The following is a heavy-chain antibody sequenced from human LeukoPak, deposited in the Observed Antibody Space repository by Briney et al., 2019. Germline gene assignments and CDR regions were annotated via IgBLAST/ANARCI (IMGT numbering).Heavy chain of an antibody. CDR1: GGSFSNYY. CDR3: ARQPPQYYGMDV. Sequence: SETLSLTCTVSGGSFSNYYWSWIRQPAGKGLEWIGRIYTSGSTNYNPSVKSRVTMSVDTSNNQFSLKLTSVTAADTAVYYCARQPPQYYGMDVWGQGTTVAVSS. CDR2: IYTSGST. D-gene: IGHD1-14*01. V-gene: IGHV4-4*07. J-gene: IGHJ6*02.